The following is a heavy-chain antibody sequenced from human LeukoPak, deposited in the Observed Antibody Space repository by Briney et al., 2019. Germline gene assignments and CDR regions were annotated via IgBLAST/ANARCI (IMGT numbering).Heavy chain of an antibody. CDR2: ISYDGSNK. D-gene: IGHD3-22*01. J-gene: IGHJ6*02. CDR1: GFTFSTYG. CDR3: ARGDSSGYSIWYYYYGMDV. V-gene: IGHV3-30*03. Sequence: GGSLRLSCAASGFTFSTYGMHWVRQAPGKGLEWVAVISYDGSNKYYADSVKGRFTISRDNSKNTLYLQMNSLRAEDTAVYYCARGDSSGYSIWYYYYGMDVWGQGTTVTVSS.